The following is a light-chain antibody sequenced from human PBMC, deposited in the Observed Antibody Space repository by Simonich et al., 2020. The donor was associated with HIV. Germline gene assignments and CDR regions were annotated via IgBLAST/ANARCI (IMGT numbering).Light chain of an antibody. Sequence: EIVMTQSPATLSVSPGERATLSCRVSQRVSSNLAWYQQKPGQAPRLLIYGASNRPTGIPARFSGSWSGSQFTLTISSMQSGDFAVYYCQHYNNWPPYTFGQGTKLEIK. V-gene: IGKV3-15*01. CDR3: QHYNNWPPYT. CDR2: GAS. J-gene: IGKJ2*01. CDR1: QRVSSN.